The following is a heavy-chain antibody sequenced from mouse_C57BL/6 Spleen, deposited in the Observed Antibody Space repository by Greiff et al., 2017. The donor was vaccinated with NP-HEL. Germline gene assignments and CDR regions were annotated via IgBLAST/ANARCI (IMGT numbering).Heavy chain of an antibody. CDR2: ISDGGSYT. V-gene: IGHV5-4*03. CDR1: GFTFSSYA. J-gene: IGHJ4*01. Sequence: EVKLVESGGGLVKPGGSLKLSCAASGFTFSSYAMSWVRQTPEKRLEWVATISDGGSYTYYPDNVKGRFTISRDNAKNNLYLQMSHLKSEDTAMYYCARVGGTAMDYWGQGTSVTVSS. D-gene: IGHD4-1*01. CDR3: ARVGGTAMDY.